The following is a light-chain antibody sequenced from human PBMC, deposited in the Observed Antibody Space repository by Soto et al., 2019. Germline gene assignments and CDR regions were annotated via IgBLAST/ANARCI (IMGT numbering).Light chain of an antibody. J-gene: IGKJ1*01. Sequence: AIRMTQSPSSFSSSTGDRVTITCRASQGISSYLAWYQQKPGKAPKILIYAASTLQSGVPSRFSGTGSGTDFTLTVSCLQSEDFATYYCEQYYNYSWTFGPGAKVEIK. CDR3: EQYYNYSWT. CDR2: AAS. CDR1: QGISSY. V-gene: IGKV1-8*01.